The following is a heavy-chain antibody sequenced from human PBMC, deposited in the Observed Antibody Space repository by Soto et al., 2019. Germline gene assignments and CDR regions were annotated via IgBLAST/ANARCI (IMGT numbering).Heavy chain of an antibody. Sequence: QVQLQQWGAGLLKPSETLSLTCAVYGGSFSGYYWSWIRQPPGKGLEWIGEINHSGSTNYNPSLKSRVTISVDTSKNQFSLKLSSVTAADTAVYYCARVHAADSLSLYYYYYYGMDVWGQGTTVTVSS. J-gene: IGHJ6*02. CDR2: INHSGST. CDR1: GGSFSGYY. V-gene: IGHV4-34*01. D-gene: IGHD3-16*01. CDR3: ARVHAADSLSLYYYYYYGMDV.